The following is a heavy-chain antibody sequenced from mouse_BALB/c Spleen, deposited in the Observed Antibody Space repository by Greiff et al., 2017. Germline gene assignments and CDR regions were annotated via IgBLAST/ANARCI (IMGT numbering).Heavy chain of an antibody. CDR2: INPYNDGT. CDR3: ARGEVTTVVEAMDY. D-gene: IGHD1-1*01. Sequence: VQLQQSGPELVKPGASVKISCKASGYTFTSYVMHWVKQKPGQGLEWIGYINPYNDGTKYNEKFKGKATLTSDKSSSTAYMELSSLTSEDSAVYYCARGEVTTVVEAMDYWGQGTSVTVSS. J-gene: IGHJ4*01. V-gene: IGHV1-14*01. CDR1: GYTFTSYV.